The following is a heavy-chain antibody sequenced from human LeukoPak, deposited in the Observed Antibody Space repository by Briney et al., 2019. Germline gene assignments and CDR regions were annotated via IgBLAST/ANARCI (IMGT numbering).Heavy chain of an antibody. D-gene: IGHD1-7*01. CDR3: AKASSITGTRAALDY. V-gene: IGHV3-33*03. J-gene: IGHJ4*02. CDR2: IWYDGSNK. CDR1: GFTFSSYG. Sequence: GGSLRLSCAASGFTFSSYGMHWVRQAPGKGLEWVAVIWYDGSNKYYADSVKGRFTISRDNAKNSLYLQMNSLRAEDTALYYCAKASSITGTRAALDYWGQGTLVTVSS.